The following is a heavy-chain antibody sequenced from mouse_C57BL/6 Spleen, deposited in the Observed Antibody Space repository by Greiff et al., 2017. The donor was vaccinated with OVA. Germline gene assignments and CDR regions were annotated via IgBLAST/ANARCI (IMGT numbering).Heavy chain of an antibody. J-gene: IGHJ1*03. CDR2: IYPGSGST. V-gene: IGHV1-55*01. D-gene: IGHD1-1*01. CDR1: GYTFTSYW. CDR3: ARALYGSRPWYFDV. Sequence: VQLQQPGAELVKPGASVKMSCKASGYTFTSYWITWVKQRPGQGLEWIGDIYPGSGSTNYNEKFKSKATLTVDTSSSTAYMQLSSLTSEDSAVYYCARALYGSRPWYFDVWGTGTTVTVSS.